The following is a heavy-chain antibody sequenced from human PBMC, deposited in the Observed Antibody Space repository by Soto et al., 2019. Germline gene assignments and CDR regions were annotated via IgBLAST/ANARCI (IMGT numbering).Heavy chain of an antibody. D-gene: IGHD3-16*01. J-gene: IGHJ4*02. CDR2: INENGST. CDR1: GGSFSGYY. Sequence: QVQLRQWGAGLLKPSETLSLTCAVYGGSFSGYYWTWIRQPPGKGLEWIGEINENGSTDYSPSLRSRVTISADTTTNQFSLTLSSGTAAYTAVYYCSRGRDAYKMGNYWCQVTLVTVSS. CDR3: SRGRDAYKMGNY. V-gene: IGHV4-34*01.